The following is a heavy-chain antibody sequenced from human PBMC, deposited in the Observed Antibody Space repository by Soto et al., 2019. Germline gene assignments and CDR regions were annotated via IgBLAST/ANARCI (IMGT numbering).Heavy chain of an antibody. CDR2: INPNSGDT. D-gene: IGHD2-21*01. J-gene: IGHJ4*02. Sequence: ASVKVSCKTSGYTFTGYYMHWERQAPGQGLEWMGWINPNSGDTNYAPKFQGRVTMTSATSITTVYIDLTRLRSADTAVYYCARRGDTSIGCFDFWGQGALVTVSS. CDR1: GYTFTGYY. V-gene: IGHV1-2*02. CDR3: ARRGDTSIGCFDF.